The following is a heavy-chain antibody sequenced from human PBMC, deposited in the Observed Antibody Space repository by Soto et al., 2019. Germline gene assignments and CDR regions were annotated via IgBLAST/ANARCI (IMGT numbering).Heavy chain of an antibody. V-gene: IGHV3-30*18. D-gene: IGHD6-19*01. CDR1: GFNFSSHG. CDR3: AKDGTDSSGWPPCIKFDY. Sequence: WGSIRLSCAVSGFNFSSHGSHWVLQATGKGLEWVAVISYDGSNKYYADSVKGRFTISRDNSKNTLYLQMNSLRAEDTAVYYCAKDGTDSSGWPPCIKFDYWGQGTLDTVSS. J-gene: IGHJ4*02. CDR2: ISYDGSNK.